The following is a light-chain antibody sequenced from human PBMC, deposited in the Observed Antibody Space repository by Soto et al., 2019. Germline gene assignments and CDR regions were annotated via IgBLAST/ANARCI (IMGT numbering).Light chain of an antibody. CDR2: LGS. CDR3: MQALQTPLYT. V-gene: IGKV2-28*01. Sequence: DIVMTQSPLSLPVTPGEPASISCRFSQSLLHSNGYNYLDWYLQKPGQSPQLVIYLGSNRASGVPDRFSGSGSGTDFTLKISRVEAEDVGVYYCMQALQTPLYTFGQGTKLEIK. J-gene: IGKJ2*01. CDR1: QSLLHSNGYNY.